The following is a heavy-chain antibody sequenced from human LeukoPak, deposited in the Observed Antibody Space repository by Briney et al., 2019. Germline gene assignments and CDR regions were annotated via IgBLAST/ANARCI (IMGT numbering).Heavy chain of an antibody. CDR1: GGSISSYY. CDR3: ARLRGYYDSSGYYLNYYGMDV. CDR2: IYYSGRT. J-gene: IGHJ6*02. D-gene: IGHD3-22*01. Sequence: SETLSLTSAVSGGSISSYYWCWIRQPPGKGLEWIGYIYYSGRTNYNPSLKSRVTISVDTSKNQFSLKLSSVTAADTAVYYCARLRGYYDSSGYYLNYYGMDVWGQGTTVTVSS. V-gene: IGHV4-59*08.